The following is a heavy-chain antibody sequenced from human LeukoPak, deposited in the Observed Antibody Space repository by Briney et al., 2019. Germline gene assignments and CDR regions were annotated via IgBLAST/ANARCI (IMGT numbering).Heavy chain of an antibody. Sequence: GASVKVSSKASGYTFTIYGISWVRQAPGQGLEWMGWISAYNGNTNYAQKLQGRVTMTTDTSTSTAYMELRSLRSDDTAVYYCAREVGAVAGGNWFDPWGQGTLVTVSS. J-gene: IGHJ5*02. CDR1: GYTFTIYG. CDR3: AREVGAVAGGNWFDP. V-gene: IGHV1-18*01. D-gene: IGHD6-19*01. CDR2: ISAYNGNT.